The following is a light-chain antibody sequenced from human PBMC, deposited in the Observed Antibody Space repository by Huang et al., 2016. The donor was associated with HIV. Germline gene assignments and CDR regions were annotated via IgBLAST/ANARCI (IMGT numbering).Light chain of an antibody. CDR2: TAS. J-gene: IGKJ2*01. Sequence: DIQMTQSPSTLSASVGDRVTITCRASQSVGNWLAWYQQKPGQAPKLLIYTASTLQNGVPSGFSGSGSETEFTLTINSLQPDDFATYYCQQYNRFYTFGQGTRLDIK. V-gene: IGKV1-5*03. CDR1: QSVGNW. CDR3: QQYNRFYT.